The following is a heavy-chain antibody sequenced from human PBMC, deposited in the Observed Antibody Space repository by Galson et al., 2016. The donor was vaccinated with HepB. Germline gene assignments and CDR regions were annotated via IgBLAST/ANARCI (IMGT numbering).Heavy chain of an antibody. V-gene: IGHV3-74*01. J-gene: IGHJ5*02. CDR3: ARRVGYCTSPTCSEGEYWFDP. CDR1: GFTFSNYW. Sequence: SLRLSCAASGFTFSNYWMHWVRQAPGKGLVWVSRINSDGSSTNYADSVKGRFTISRDNAKNTLYLQMNSLRADDTAIYYCARRVGYCTSPTCSEGEYWFDPWGQGTLVTVSS. CDR2: INSDGSST. D-gene: IGHD2-2*03.